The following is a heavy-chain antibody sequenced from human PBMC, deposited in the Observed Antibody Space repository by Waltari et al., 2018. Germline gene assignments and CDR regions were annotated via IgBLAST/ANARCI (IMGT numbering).Heavy chain of an antibody. V-gene: IGHV3-7*04. Sequence: EVQLMESGGGLVQPGGSLRLSFAASGFTFSTYWMSWVRQAPGKGREWVANIKQDGSEKYYVDSVKGRFSISRDNAKNSLFLQMNSLRAEDTAVYYCGRGNDFWGQGTLVTVSS. CDR1: GFTFSTYW. J-gene: IGHJ4*02. CDR2: IKQDGSEK. CDR3: GRGNDF.